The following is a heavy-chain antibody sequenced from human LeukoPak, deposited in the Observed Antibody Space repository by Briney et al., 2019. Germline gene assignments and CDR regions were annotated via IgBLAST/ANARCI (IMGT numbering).Heavy chain of an antibody. Sequence: GESLKISCKGSGYSFTSNWIGWVRQMPGKGLEWMGIIYPGDSDTRYSPSLQGQVTISADKSISTAYLQWSSLKASDTAMYYCARGKRTTMIRGVIGYFDYWGQGTLVTVSS. V-gene: IGHV5-51*01. J-gene: IGHJ4*02. CDR2: IYPGDSDT. CDR3: ARGKRTTMIRGVIGYFDY. CDR1: GYSFTSNW. D-gene: IGHD3-10*01.